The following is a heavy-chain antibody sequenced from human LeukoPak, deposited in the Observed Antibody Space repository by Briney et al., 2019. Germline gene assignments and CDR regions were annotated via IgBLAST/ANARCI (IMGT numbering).Heavy chain of an antibody. J-gene: IGHJ6*03. Sequence: ASVKVSCKASGYTFTSYYMHWVRQAPGQGLEWMGIINPSGGSTSYAQKFQGRVTMTRDASTSTVYMELSSLRSEDTAVYYCARRGYCSSTSCSYYMDVWGKGTTVTVSS. D-gene: IGHD2-2*01. CDR3: ARRGYCSSTSCSYYMDV. V-gene: IGHV1-46*01. CDR2: INPSGGST. CDR1: GYTFTSYY.